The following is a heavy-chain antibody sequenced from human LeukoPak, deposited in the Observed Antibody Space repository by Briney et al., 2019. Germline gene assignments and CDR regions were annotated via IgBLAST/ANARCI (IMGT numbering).Heavy chain of an antibody. D-gene: IGHD6-13*01. CDR1: GFTVSSNY. V-gene: IGHV3-53*01. J-gene: IGHJ4*02. Sequence: GGSLRLSCAASGFTVSSNYMSWVRQAPGKGLEGVSVIYSGGSTYYADSVKGRFTISRDNSKNTLYLQMNSLRAEDTAVYYCARDIAAAGYDYWGQGTLVTVSS. CDR3: ARDIAAAGYDY. CDR2: IYSGGST.